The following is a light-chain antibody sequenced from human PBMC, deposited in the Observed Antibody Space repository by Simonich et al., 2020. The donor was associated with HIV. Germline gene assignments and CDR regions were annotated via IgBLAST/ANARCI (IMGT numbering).Light chain of an antibody. J-gene: IGKJ5*01. CDR3: QHYNSFPVT. CDR1: QSISSW. V-gene: IGKV1-5*03. Sequence: DIQMTQSPSTLSASVGDRVTITCRACQSISSWLAWYQQKPGKAPKLLIYTASSLESGVPSRFSGSGSGTEFTLTISSLQPDDFATYYCQHYNSFPVTFGQGTRLEIK. CDR2: TAS.